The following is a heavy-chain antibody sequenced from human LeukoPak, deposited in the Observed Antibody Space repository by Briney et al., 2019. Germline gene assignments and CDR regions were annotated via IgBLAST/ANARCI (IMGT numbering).Heavy chain of an antibody. D-gene: IGHD2/OR15-2a*01. CDR1: GGSISSSSYY. V-gene: IGHV4-39*01. Sequence: PSETLSLTCTVSGGSISSSSYYWGWIRQPPGEGLEWIGSIYYSGSTYYNPSLKSRVTISVDTSKNQFSLSLTSVTAADTAVYYCARSYFSVGAFDIWGQGTMVTVSS. CDR2: IYYSGST. CDR3: ARSYFSVGAFDI. J-gene: IGHJ3*02.